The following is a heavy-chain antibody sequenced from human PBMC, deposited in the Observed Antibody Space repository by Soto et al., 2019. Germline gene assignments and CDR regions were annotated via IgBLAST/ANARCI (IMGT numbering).Heavy chain of an antibody. Sequence: PSETLSLTCTVSGGSISSGAYSWSWIRQPQGKGLEWIGYIYHSGSTYYIPSLRSRVTISMDRPKNQFSLNLNSLTAVYTAVYFCATVRYRDNCHGLIDYWGQGTLVTVSS. CDR1: GGSISSGAYS. J-gene: IGHJ4*02. V-gene: IGHV4-30-2*01. CDR2: IYHSGST. CDR3: ATVRYRDNCHGLIDY. D-gene: IGHD1-26*01.